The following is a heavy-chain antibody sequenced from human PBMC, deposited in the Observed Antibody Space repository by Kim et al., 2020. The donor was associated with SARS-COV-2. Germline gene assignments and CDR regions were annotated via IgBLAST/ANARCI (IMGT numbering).Heavy chain of an antibody. CDR2: INPSVGST. Sequence: ASVKVSCKASGYTFTSYYMHWVRQAPGQGLEWMGIINPSVGSTSYAQKFQGRVTMTRDTSTSTVYMELSSLRSEDTAVYYCARDPTMVRGVPPAHSFDYWGQGTLVTVSS. V-gene: IGHV1-46*01. CDR3: ARDPTMVRGVPPAHSFDY. J-gene: IGHJ4*02. D-gene: IGHD3-10*01. CDR1: GYTFTSYY.